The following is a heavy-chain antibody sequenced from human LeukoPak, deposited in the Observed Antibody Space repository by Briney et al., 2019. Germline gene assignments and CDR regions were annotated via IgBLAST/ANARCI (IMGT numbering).Heavy chain of an antibody. CDR2: IKTDGSAK. CDR3: ARDGDFWSAQGAFDI. J-gene: IGHJ3*02. Sequence: GGSLRLSCAASGFTFSNYWMSWVRLAPGKGLEWVANIKTDGSAKFYVDSVKGRFTISRDNAKNSLYLQMNSLRAEDTAVYYCARDGDFWSAQGAFDIWGQGTMVTVSS. CDR1: GFTFSNYW. D-gene: IGHD3-3*01. V-gene: IGHV3-7*01.